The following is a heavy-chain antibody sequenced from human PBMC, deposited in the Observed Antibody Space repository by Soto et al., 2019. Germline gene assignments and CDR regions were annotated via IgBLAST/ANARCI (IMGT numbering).Heavy chain of an antibody. J-gene: IGHJ5*02. CDR1: GFTFSSYA. CDR3: AKDREHYYGSGSYHWFDP. CDR2: ISGSGGST. Sequence: GGSLRLSCAASGFTFSSYAMSWVRQAPGKGLEWVSAISGSGGSTYYADSVKGRFTISRDNSKNTLYLQMNSLRAEDTAVYYCAKDREHYYGSGSYHWFDPWGQGTLVTVSS. D-gene: IGHD3-10*01. V-gene: IGHV3-23*01.